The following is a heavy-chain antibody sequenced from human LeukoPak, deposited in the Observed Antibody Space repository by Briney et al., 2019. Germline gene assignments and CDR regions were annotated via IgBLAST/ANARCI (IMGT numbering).Heavy chain of an antibody. Sequence: ASVKVPCKASGYTFTSYGISWVRQAPGQGLEWMGWISAYNGNTGQAQKFRGRVTITRNTSTSTVYMELSSLRSEDTAVYYCARVDGSPDYWGQGTLVTVSS. V-gene: IGHV1-18*01. CDR1: GYTFTSYG. CDR2: ISAYNGNT. CDR3: ARVDGSPDY. D-gene: IGHD5-24*01. J-gene: IGHJ4*02.